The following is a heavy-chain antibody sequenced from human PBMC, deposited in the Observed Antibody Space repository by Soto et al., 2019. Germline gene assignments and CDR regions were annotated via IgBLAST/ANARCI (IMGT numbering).Heavy chain of an antibody. J-gene: IGHJ6*02. CDR1: GDSVSSNSAA. CDR3: ARGKVWDDILTGYYPYYYYYGMDV. D-gene: IGHD3-9*01. V-gene: IGHV6-1*01. CDR2: TYYRSKWYN. Sequence: SQTLSLTCAISGDSVSSNSAAWNWIRQPPSRGLEWLGRTYYRSKWYNDYAVSVKSRITINPDTSKNHFSLQLNSVTPEDTAVYYCARGKVWDDILTGYYPYYYYYGMDVWGQGTTVTVSS.